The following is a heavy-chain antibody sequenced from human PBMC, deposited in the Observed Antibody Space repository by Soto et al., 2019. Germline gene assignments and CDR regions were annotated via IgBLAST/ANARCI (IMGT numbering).Heavy chain of an antibody. Sequence: SETLSLTCTVSGGSISSSSYYWGWIRQPPGKGLEWIGSIYYSGSTYYNPSLKSRVTISVDTSKNQFSLKLSSVTAADTAVYYCARLRADILTGYYYYYGMDVWGQGTTVTV. J-gene: IGHJ6*02. CDR2: IYYSGST. CDR3: ARLRADILTGYYYYYGMDV. CDR1: GGSISSSSYY. D-gene: IGHD3-9*01. V-gene: IGHV4-39*01.